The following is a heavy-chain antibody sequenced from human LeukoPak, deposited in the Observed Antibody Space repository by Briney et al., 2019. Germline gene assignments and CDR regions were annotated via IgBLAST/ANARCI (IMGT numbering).Heavy chain of an antibody. CDR3: ASEYRGYSYGHDAFDI. D-gene: IGHD5-18*01. CDR2: MNPNSGNT. CDR1: GYTFTSYD. Sequence: ASVKVSCKASGYTFTSYDINWVRQATGQGLEWMGWMNPNSGNTDYAQKFQGRVTMARNTSISTAYMELSSLRSEDTAVYYCASEYRGYSYGHDAFDIWGQGTMVTVSS. V-gene: IGHV1-8*01. J-gene: IGHJ3*02.